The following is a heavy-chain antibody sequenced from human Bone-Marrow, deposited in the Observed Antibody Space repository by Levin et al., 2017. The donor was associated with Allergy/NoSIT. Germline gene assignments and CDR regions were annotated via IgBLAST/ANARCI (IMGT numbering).Heavy chain of an antibody. CDR3: AREWYYGGNYNWFDP. J-gene: IGHJ5*02. D-gene: IGHD4-23*01. V-gene: IGHV3-30*04. Sequence: GESLKISCAASGFTFSSYAMHWVRQAPGKGLEWVAVISYDGSNKYYADSVKGRFTISRDNSKNTLYLQMNSLRAEDTAVYYCAREWYYGGNYNWFDPWGQGTLVTVSS. CDR1: GFTFSSYA. CDR2: ISYDGSNK.